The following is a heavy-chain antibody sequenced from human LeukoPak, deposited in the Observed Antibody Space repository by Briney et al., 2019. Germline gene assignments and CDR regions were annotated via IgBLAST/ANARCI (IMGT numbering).Heavy chain of an antibody. V-gene: IGHV3-74*01. CDR3: ARVGGYYYDSLRGAFDI. CDR1: GFTFSSYW. D-gene: IGHD3-22*01. CDR2: INSDGSST. Sequence: GGSLRLSCAASGFTFSSYWMHWARQAPGKGLVWVSRINSDGSSTSYADSVKGRFTISRDNAKNTLYLQMNSLRAEDTAVYYCARVGGYYYDSLRGAFDIWGQGTMVTVSS. J-gene: IGHJ3*02.